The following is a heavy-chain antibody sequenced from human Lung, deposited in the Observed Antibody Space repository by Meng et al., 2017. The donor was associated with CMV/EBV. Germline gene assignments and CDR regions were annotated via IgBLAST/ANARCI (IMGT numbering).Heavy chain of an antibody. J-gene: IGHJ4*02. CDR2: ISGTSDYT. V-gene: IGHV3-21*06. CDR1: GLSFNRHS. Sequence: GGSLRLXCAGSGLSFNRHSLNWVRQTPGKGLEWVSRISGTSDYTWYADSVKGRFTISRDNARSSLYLQMNSLRPEDTAVYYCASWNDIDDYMYSFDYGGQGVXVTVSS. D-gene: IGHD1-1*01. CDR3: ASWNDIDDYMYSFDY.